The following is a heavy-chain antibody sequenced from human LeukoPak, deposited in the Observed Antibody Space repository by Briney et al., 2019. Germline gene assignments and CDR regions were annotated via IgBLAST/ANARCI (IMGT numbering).Heavy chain of an antibody. CDR1: GYTFTGYY. D-gene: IGHD3-16*02. J-gene: IGHJ4*02. CDR2: LNPNSGAT. CDR3: ARGAKLSLYGTSDY. V-gene: IGHV1-2*04. Sequence: ASVKVSCKASGYTFTGYYIHWVRQAPGHKFEWMGWLNPNSGATNYARKFQGWVSMTRDTSISTAYMEMNRLRSDDTAIYYCARGAKLSLYGTSDYWGQGTLVTVSS.